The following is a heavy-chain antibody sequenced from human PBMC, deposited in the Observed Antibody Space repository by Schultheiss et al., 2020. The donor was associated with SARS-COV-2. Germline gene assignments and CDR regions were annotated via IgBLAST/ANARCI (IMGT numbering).Heavy chain of an antibody. CDR1: GFTFSSYA. D-gene: IGHD3-22*01. Sequence: GGSLRLSCAASGFTFSSYAMSWVRQAPGKGLEWVSAISGSGGSTYYADSVKGRFTISRDNSKNTLYLQMNSLRTEDTAVYYCARGGDSRWYYYDSSGYPHDAFDIWGQGTMVTVSS. J-gene: IGHJ3*02. CDR3: ARGGDSRWYYYDSSGYPHDAFDI. V-gene: IGHV3-23*01. CDR2: ISGSGGST.